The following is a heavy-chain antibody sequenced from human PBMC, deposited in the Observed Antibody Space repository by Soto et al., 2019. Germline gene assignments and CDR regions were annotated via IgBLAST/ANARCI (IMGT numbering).Heavy chain of an antibody. D-gene: IGHD3-10*01. J-gene: IGHJ4*02. V-gene: IGHV4-30-2*01. CDR3: DREAGNMVRGFISRGRYFDY. CDR2: IYHSGST. CDR1: GGSISSGGYS. Sequence: QLQLQESGSGLVKPSQTLSLTCAVSGGSISSGGYSWSWIRQQPGKGLEWIGYIYHSGSTYYNPSLKSRVTISLNRSKNQFSLKMSSVTAADTAVYYCDREAGNMVRGFISRGRYFDYWGQGTLVTVSS.